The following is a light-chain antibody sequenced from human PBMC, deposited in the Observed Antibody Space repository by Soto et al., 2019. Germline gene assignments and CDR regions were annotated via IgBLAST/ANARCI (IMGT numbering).Light chain of an antibody. CDR3: QQSFSTPST. V-gene: IGKV1-39*01. Sequence: DIQMTQPPSSLSASVGDRVTITCRASQNINSYLNWYQQKPGKAPKLLIYAASSLQSGVPSRFSGSGSGTDFTLTISSLQPEDFATYYCQQSFSTPSTFGQGTKVDIK. CDR1: QNINSY. CDR2: AAS. J-gene: IGKJ2*01.